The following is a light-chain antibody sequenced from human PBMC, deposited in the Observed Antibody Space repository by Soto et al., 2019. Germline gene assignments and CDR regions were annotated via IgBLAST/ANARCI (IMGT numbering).Light chain of an antibody. J-gene: IGKJ1*01. CDR3: QQYYSIRRT. CDR2: WAS. V-gene: IGKV4-1*01. Sequence: DTVMTHSPDSLAVSLGERATINCKSSQSVLYSSNNKNYLAWYQQKPGQPPKLLISWASTRESGVPDRFSGSGSGTDFTLTISSLQAEDVATYYCQQYYSIRRTFGQGTKVDIK. CDR1: QSVLYSSNNKNY.